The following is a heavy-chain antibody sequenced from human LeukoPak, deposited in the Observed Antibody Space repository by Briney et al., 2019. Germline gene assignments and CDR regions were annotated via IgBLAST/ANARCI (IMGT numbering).Heavy chain of an antibody. CDR3: ARGSGDFWSGYYYGPYYYYYMDV. Sequence: SETLSLTCTVSGGSISSYYWSWIRQPPGKGLEWIGYIYYSGSTNYNPSLKSRVTISVDTSKNQFSLKLSSVTAADTAVYYCARGSGDFWSGYYYGPYYYYYMDVWGKGTTVTVSS. CDR1: GGSISSYY. D-gene: IGHD3-3*01. V-gene: IGHV4-59*01. CDR2: IYYSGST. J-gene: IGHJ6*03.